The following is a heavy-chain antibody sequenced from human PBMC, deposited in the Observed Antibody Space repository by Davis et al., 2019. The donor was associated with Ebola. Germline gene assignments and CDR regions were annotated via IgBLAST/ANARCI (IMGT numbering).Heavy chain of an antibody. CDR2: ISGSGGNT. V-gene: IGHV3-21*01. CDR3: ARDLGKIVLVPAAIDY. D-gene: IGHD2-2*01. Sequence: GESLKISCAASGFTFDDYAMTWVRQAPGKGLEWVSAISGSGGNTYYADSVKGRFTISRDNAKNSLYLQMNSLRDEDTAVYYCARDLGKIVLVPAAIDYWGQGTLVTVSS. CDR1: GFTFDDYA. J-gene: IGHJ4*02.